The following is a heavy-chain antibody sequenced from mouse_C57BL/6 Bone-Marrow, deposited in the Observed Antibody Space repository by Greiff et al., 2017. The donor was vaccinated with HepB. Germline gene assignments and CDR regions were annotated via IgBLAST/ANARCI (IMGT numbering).Heavy chain of an antibody. J-gene: IGHJ3*01. V-gene: IGHV1-61*01. CDR3: ARNYYGSGLLFAY. CDR1: GYTFTSYW. CDR2: IYPSDSET. Sequence: QVQLQQPGAELVRPGSSVKLSCKASGYTFTSYWMDWVKQRPGQGLEWIGNIYPSDSETHYNQKFKDKATLTADKSSSTAYMQLSSLTSEDSAVYSCARNYYGSGLLFAYWGQGTLVTVSA. D-gene: IGHD1-1*01.